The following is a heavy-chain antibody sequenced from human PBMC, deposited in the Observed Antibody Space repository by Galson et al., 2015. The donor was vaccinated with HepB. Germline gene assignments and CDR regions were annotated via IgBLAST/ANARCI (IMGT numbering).Heavy chain of an antibody. CDR2: IYWDDDK. CDR3: AHRVSTGNWFDP. J-gene: IGHJ5*02. CDR1: GFSLSTSGVG. D-gene: IGHD4-17*01. V-gene: IGHV2-5*02. Sequence: PALVKPTQTLALTCTFSGFSLSTSGVGVGWIRQPPGKALEWLALIYWDDDKRYSPSLKSRLTITKDTSKNQVVLTMTNMDPVDTATYYCAHRVSTGNWFDPWGQGTLVTVSS.